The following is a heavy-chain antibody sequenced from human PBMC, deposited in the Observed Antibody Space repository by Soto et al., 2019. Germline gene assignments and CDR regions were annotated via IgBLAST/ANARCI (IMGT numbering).Heavy chain of an antibody. CDR3: AKDLGPGPAPYYYGMDV. CDR2: ISGSGGST. V-gene: IGHV3-23*01. J-gene: IGHJ6*02. CDR1: GFTFSSYA. Sequence: GGSLRLSCAASGFTFSSYAMSWVRQAPGKGLEWVSAISGSGGSTYYADSVKGRFTISRDNSKNTLYLQMNSLRAEDTAVYYCAKDLGPGPAPYYYGMDVWGQGTTVTVSS.